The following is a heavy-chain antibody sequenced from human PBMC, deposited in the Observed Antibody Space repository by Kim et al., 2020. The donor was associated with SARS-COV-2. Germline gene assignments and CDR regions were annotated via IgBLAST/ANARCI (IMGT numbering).Heavy chain of an antibody. V-gene: IGHV3-11*01. CDR2: ISDSANSI. CDR3: ARVDDSRERYFDI. J-gene: IGHJ4*02. Sequence: GGSLRLSCAASGFTFSYYYMTWIRQAPGKGLEWVSYISDSANSIYYTDSVKGRFTISRDNAKNSLYLQMNNLRAEDTAVYYCARVDDSRERYFDIWGQGTLVTVSS. D-gene: IGHD3-22*01. CDR1: GFTFSYYY.